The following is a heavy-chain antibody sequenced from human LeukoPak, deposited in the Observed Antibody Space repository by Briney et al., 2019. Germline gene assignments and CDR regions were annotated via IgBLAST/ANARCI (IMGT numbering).Heavy chain of an antibody. CDR2: LYYSGTT. V-gene: IGHV4-39*01. CDR1: GGSISSSSYY. CDR3: ARRVSGSYGCFDY. Sequence: PSETLSLTCTVSGGSISSSSYYWGWIRQSPGKGLEWIGSLYYSGTTYYNPSLKSRVTISVDTSKNQFSLKLKYVTAADTAVYYCARRVSGSYGCFDYWGQGTLVTVSS. D-gene: IGHD1-26*01. J-gene: IGHJ4*02.